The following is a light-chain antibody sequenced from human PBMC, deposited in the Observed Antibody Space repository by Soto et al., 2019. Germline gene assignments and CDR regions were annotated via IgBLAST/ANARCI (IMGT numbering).Light chain of an antibody. J-gene: IGKJ4*01. CDR2: GAS. CDR1: QTVNSN. V-gene: IGKV3D-15*01. Sequence: IASTSCPGILSLSPGERATLSCRASQTVNSNLAWYQKKPGQAARLLIYGASTRAPGIPARFSGSASGTEFTLTISSLQSEDFAVYYCQQYNNWPPLTFGGGTKVDIK. CDR3: QQYNNWPPLT.